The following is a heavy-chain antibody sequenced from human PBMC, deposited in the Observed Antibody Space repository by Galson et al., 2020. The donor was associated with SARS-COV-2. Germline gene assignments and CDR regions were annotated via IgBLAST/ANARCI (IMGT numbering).Heavy chain of an antibody. CDR2: IYPGDSDT. D-gene: IGHD3-22*01. V-gene: IGHV5-51*01. Sequence: HGESLKISCKGSGYRFPSFWIVWVRQMPGKGLEWMGIIYPGDSDTRYSPSFQGQVTISVDTSISTAYLQWSSLKASDTAMYYCARLEPYYDSSGYLSGGMDVWGQGTTVTVSS. CDR1: GYRFPSFW. J-gene: IGHJ6*02. CDR3: ARLEPYYDSSGYLSGGMDV.